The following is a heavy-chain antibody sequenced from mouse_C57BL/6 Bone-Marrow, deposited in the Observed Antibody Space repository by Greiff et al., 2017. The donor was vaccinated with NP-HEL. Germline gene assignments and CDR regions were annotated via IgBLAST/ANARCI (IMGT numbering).Heavy chain of an antibody. CDR1: GFTFSDYY. V-gene: IGHV5-12*01. CDR2: ISNGGGST. Sequence: EVHLVESGGGLVQPGGSLKLSCAASGFTFSDYYMYWVRQTPEKRLEWVAYISNGGGSTYYPDTVKGRFTISRDNTKNSLYLQMSRLKSEDTAMYYCAGPSSDAMDYWGQGTSVTVSS. J-gene: IGHJ4*01. CDR3: AGPSSDAMDY. D-gene: IGHD1-3*01.